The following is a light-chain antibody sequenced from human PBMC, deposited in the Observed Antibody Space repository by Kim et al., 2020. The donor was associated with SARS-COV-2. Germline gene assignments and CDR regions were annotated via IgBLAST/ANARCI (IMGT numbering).Light chain of an antibody. CDR1: QVINSA. CDR2: GAS. Sequence: ASEGDRGTLTCRASQVINSAVSWYQEKSGKPPKLLIYGASRLESGVPSTFSGSGSGTDFTLTISSLQPEDFATYYCQQFYDYPITFGQGTRLEIK. J-gene: IGKJ5*01. CDR3: QQFYDYPIT. V-gene: IGKV1D-13*01.